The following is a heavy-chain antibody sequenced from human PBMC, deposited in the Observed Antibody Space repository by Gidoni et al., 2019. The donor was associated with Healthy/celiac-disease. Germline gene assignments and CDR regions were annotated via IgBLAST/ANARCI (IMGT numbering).Heavy chain of an antibody. CDR2: IKQDGSEN. V-gene: IGHV3-7*01. D-gene: IGHD6-13*01. J-gene: IGHJ4*02. Sequence: EVQLVESGGGLVQPGGSLRRSCAASGFTFSSYWMSWVRQAPGKGQEWVANIKQDGSENYYVDSVKGRFTISRDNAKNSLYLQMNSLRAEDTAVYYCARGSSNFDYWGQGTLVTVSS. CDR1: GFTFSSYW. CDR3: ARGSSNFDY.